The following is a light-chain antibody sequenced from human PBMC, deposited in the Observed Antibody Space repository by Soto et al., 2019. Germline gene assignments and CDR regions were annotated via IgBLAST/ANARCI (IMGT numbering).Light chain of an antibody. V-gene: IGKV3-20*01. CDR2: DAS. Sequence: PGERATLSCRASQSVGSYLAWYQQKPGQAPRLLIYDASNRATGIPARFSGSGSGADFTLTISRLEPEDFAVYYCQQYGSSPSFGQGTRLEIK. J-gene: IGKJ5*01. CDR1: QSVGSY. CDR3: QQYGSSPS.